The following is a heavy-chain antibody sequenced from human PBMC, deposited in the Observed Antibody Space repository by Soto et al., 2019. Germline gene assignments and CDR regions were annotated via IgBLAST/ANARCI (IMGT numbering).Heavy chain of an antibody. Sequence: QVQLHQCGAGLLRPSETLSLTCAGNGGSFSGYYWSWIRQPPGMGLEWIGEGKHLGSTNYNPSLGSRVTISVDTSNNQVSLKMTSLTAADTAVYYWAGLKVRYFDRTWFDPWGQGTLVTVSS. V-gene: IGHV4-34*01. CDR3: AGLKVRYFDRTWFDP. CDR1: GGSFSGYY. J-gene: IGHJ5*02. D-gene: IGHD3-9*01. CDR2: GKHLGST.